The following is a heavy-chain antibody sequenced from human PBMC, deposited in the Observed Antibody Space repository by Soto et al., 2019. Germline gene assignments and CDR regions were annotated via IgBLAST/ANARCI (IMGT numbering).Heavy chain of an antibody. D-gene: IGHD1-26*01. J-gene: IGHJ4*02. CDR3: ARAMIGGATTADY. Sequence: SVKVSCKASGYTFTSYYMHWVRQAPGQGLEWMGIINPSGGSTSYAQKFQGRVTMTRDTSTSTVYMELSSLRSEATAVYYCARAMIGGATTADYWGQGTLVTVSS. V-gene: IGHV1-46*01. CDR2: INPSGGST. CDR1: GYTFTSYY.